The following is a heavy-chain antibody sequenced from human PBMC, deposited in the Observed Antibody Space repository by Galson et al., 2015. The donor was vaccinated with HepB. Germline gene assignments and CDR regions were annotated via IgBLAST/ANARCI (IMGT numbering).Heavy chain of an antibody. J-gene: IGHJ4*02. CDR1: GLPFTTYA. V-gene: IGHV3-23*01. CDR3: GHGLWQSTIDS. Sequence: SLRLSCAASGLPFTTYAMSWVRQAPGKGLEWVSAISDSGGNTFYADSVKGRFTISRDNSKNTFSLQMNSLRAEDTAMYYCGHGLWQSTIDSWGQGALVTVSS. CDR2: ISDSGGNT. D-gene: IGHD6-19*01.